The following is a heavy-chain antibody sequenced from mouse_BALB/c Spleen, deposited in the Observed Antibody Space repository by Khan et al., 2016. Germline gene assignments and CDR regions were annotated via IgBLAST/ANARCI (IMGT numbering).Heavy chain of an antibody. D-gene: IGHD1-1*01. Sequence: EVQRVESGGGLVQPKGSLKLSCAASGFTFKTYAMNWVRQAPGKGLEWMARIRSKSNNFATYYADSVKDRFTISRDDSQIMIFLQMNTLQTEDTAMYYWVRDAYYPDALDYWGQGTSVTVSS. CDR3: VRDAYYPDALDY. CDR1: GFTFKTYA. CDR2: IRSKSNNFAT. J-gene: IGHJ4*01. V-gene: IGHV10-1*02.